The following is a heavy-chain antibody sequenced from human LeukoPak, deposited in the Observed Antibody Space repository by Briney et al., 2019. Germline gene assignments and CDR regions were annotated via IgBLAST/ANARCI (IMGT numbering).Heavy chain of an antibody. D-gene: IGHD1-26*01. CDR1: GGTFSSYA. Sequence: SVKVSCKASGGTFSSYAISGVRQAPGQGLEWMGGIIPIFGTANYAQKFQGRVTITADESTSTAYMELSSLRSEDTAVYYCASSSGSYSFMDAFDIWGQGTMVTVSS. CDR3: ASSSGSYSFMDAFDI. J-gene: IGHJ3*02. CDR2: IIPIFGTA. V-gene: IGHV1-69*01.